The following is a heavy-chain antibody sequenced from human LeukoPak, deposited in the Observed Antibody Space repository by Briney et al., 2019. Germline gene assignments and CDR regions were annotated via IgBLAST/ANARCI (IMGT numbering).Heavy chain of an antibody. CDR2: INPNSGGT. Sequence: ASVRVSCKASGYTFTGYYMHWVRQAPGHGLEWMGWINPNSGGTNYAQKFQGRVTMTRDTSISTAYMELSRLRSDDTAVYYCASPGMTAAGTKAFDIWGQGTMVTVSS. D-gene: IGHD6-13*01. CDR1: GYTFTGYY. CDR3: ASPGMTAAGTKAFDI. V-gene: IGHV1-2*02. J-gene: IGHJ3*02.